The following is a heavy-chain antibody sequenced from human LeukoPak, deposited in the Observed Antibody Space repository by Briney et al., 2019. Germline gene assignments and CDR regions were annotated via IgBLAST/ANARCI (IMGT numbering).Heavy chain of an antibody. J-gene: IGHJ4*02. D-gene: IGHD1-7*01. CDR2: IYYTGST. CDR1: GGSISSSSYY. CDR3: ARLYGNYQNYFDY. Sequence: SETLSLTCTVSGGSISSSSYYWGWIRQPPGKGLEWIGCIYYTGSTYYNPSLKSRVTISVDTSKNQFSLKLRSVTAADTAVYYCARLYGNYQNYFDYWGQGTLVTVSS. V-gene: IGHV4-39*07.